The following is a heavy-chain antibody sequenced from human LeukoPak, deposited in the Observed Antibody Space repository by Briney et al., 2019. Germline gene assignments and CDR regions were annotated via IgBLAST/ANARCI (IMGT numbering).Heavy chain of an antibody. J-gene: IGHJ4*02. V-gene: IGHV1-2*02. Sequence: ASVKVSCKASGYTFTDYYMHWVRQAPGQGPEWMGWINPNSGGTRYAQKFQGRVTMTRDTSISSAYMELSRLISDDTAVYYCARAEGELLYWGQGTLVTVSS. D-gene: IGHD1-26*01. CDR3: ARAEGELLY. CDR2: INPNSGGT. CDR1: GYTFTDYY.